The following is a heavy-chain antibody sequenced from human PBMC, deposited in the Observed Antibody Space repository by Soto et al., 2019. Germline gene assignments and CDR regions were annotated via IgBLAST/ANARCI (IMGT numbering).Heavy chain of an antibody. CDR3: ARDAPPPELRFLEWHNYDYNGMAV. V-gene: IGHV1-18*01. CDR1: GYSFTAYG. CDR2: ISCYNGKT. J-gene: IGHJ6*02. Sequence: ASVKVSCKTSGYSFTAYGISWVRQAPGQGLEWMGWISCYNGKTKYAQKVQGRVTMTTDTSTSTAYMEVRSLRSDDTAIYYCARDAPPPELRFLEWHNYDYNGMAVWGQGTTVTVSS. D-gene: IGHD3-3*01.